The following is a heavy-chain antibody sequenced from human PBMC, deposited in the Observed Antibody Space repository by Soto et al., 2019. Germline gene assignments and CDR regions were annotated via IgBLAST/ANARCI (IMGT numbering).Heavy chain of an antibody. CDR2: IIPIFGSA. CDR3: AGTVGPRTSDN. Sequence: QVQLVQSGAEVKKPGSSVKVSCKASGGTFSSYGISWVRQAPGQGLEWMGGIIPIFGSANYAQKFQGRVTITADESTSTVYMELSSLRSEDTAIYYCAGTVGPRTSDNWGQGTLVTVSS. CDR1: GGTFSSYG. J-gene: IGHJ4*02. V-gene: IGHV1-69*01. D-gene: IGHD1-26*01.